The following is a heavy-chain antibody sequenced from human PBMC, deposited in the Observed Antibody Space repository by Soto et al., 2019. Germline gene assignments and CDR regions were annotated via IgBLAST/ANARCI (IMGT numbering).Heavy chain of an antibody. Sequence: SVKVSCKASGGTFSSYAISWVRQAPGQGLEWMGGIIPIFGTANYAQKFQGRVTITADKSTSTAYMELSSLRSEDTAVYYCASPGGECYNSAYFDYWGQGTLVTVPS. J-gene: IGHJ4*02. CDR2: IIPIFGTA. CDR3: ASPGGECYNSAYFDY. CDR1: GGTFSSYA. D-gene: IGHD3-16*01. V-gene: IGHV1-69*06.